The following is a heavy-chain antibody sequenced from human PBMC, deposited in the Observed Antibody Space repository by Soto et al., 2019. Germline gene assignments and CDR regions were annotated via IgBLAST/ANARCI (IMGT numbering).Heavy chain of an antibody. J-gene: IGHJ4*02. Sequence: SETLSLTCTVSGGSISSGDYYWSWIRQPPGKGLEWIGYIYYSGSTYYNPSLKSRVTISVDTSKNQFSLKLSSVTAADTAVYYCARLTSSHYYDSSGYYFDYWGQGTMVTVSS. CDR3: ARLTSSHYYDSSGYYFDY. CDR2: IYYSGST. CDR1: GGSISSGDYY. D-gene: IGHD3-22*01. V-gene: IGHV4-30-4*01.